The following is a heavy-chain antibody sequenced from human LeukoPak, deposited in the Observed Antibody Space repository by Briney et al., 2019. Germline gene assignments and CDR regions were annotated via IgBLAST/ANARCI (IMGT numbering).Heavy chain of an antibody. D-gene: IGHD4-11*01. J-gene: IGHJ4*02. CDR2: ISYDGSNK. CDR3: ARARSDYSNYGGRLGVDY. Sequence: GGSLRLSCAASGFTFSSYAMHWVRQAPGKGLEWVAVISYDGSNKYYADSVKGRFTISRDNSKNTLYLQMNSLRAEDTAVYYCARARSDYSNYGGRLGVDYWGQGTLVTVSS. V-gene: IGHV3-30-3*01. CDR1: GFTFSSYA.